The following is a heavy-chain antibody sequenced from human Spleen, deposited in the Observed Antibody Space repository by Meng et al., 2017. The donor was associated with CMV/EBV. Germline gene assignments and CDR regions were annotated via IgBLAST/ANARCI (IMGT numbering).Heavy chain of an antibody. CDR3: AMKYYFDSSGAQYFQH. J-gene: IGHJ1*01. V-gene: IGHV1-69*04. Sequence: SGGSLTSYVVTWVRQAPGQGPECMVRIIPIIGITNYAQKFQGRVTITADKSTSTAYMDLSSLRSEDTAVYYCAMKYYFDSSGAQYFQHWGQGTLVTVSS. D-gene: IGHD3-22*01. CDR1: GGSLTSYV. CDR2: IIPIIGIT.